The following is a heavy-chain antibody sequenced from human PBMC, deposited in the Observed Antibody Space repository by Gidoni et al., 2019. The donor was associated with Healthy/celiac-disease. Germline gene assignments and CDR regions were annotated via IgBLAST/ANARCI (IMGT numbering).Heavy chain of an antibody. V-gene: IGHV5-51*03. D-gene: IGHD2-15*01. Sequence: EVQLVPSGAEVKKPGESLKISCKGSGYSFTSYWIDWVRQIPGKGRGWMGIIYPGASDTRYSPAFQGQVTISADKSISTAYLQWSSLKASDTAMYYCARSFPNIVVVVAATPQTDAFDIWGQGTMVTVSS. CDR1: GYSFTSYW. CDR3: ARSFPNIVVVVAATPQTDAFDI. J-gene: IGHJ3*02. CDR2: IYPGASDT.